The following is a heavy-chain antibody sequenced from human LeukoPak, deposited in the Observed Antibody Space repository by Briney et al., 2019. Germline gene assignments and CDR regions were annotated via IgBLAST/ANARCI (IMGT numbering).Heavy chain of an antibody. D-gene: IGHD3-22*01. CDR3: ARRLPPDSEYYYDSSGWDAFDI. CDR1: GGSISSGDYY. Sequence: SETLSLTCTVSGGSISSGDYYWSWIRQPPGKGLEWIGYIYYSGSTYYNPSLKSRVTISVDTSKNQFSLKLSSVTAADTAVYYCARRLPPDSEYYYDSSGWDAFDIWGQGTMVTVSS. J-gene: IGHJ3*02. CDR2: IYYSGST. V-gene: IGHV4-30-4*08.